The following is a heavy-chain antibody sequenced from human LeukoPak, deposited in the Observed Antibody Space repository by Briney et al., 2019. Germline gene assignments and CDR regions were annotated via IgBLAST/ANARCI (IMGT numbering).Heavy chain of an antibody. V-gene: IGHV1-2*02. D-gene: IGHD1-1*01. Sequence: RASVKVSCKASGYTFTGYYIHWVRQAPGQGLEWMGWINPNSGGTNDAQKFQGRDTMTTDTSISTAYMEQSRLRSDDTAVYYCASLDKGNDVVFDHWGQGNLVTVSS. CDR1: GYTFTGYY. CDR2: INPNSGGT. J-gene: IGHJ4*02. CDR3: ASLDKGNDVVFDH.